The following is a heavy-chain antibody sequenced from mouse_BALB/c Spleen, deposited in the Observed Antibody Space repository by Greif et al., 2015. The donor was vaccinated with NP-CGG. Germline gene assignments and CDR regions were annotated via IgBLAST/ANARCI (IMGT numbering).Heavy chain of an antibody. J-gene: IGHJ4*01. Sequence: DVKLQESGPGLVKPSQSLSLTCSVTGYSITSGYYWNWIRQFPGNKLEWMGYISYDGSNNYNPSLKNRISITRDTSKNQFFLKLNSGTTEDTATYYCARDQAPYYGSSYPIYYYAMDYWGQGTSVTVSS. D-gene: IGHD1-1*01. V-gene: IGHV3-6*02. CDR1: GYSITSGYY. CDR2: ISYDGSN. CDR3: ARDQAPYYGSSYPIYYYAMDY.